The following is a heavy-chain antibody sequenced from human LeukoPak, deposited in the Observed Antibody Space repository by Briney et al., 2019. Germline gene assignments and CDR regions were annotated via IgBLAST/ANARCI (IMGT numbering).Heavy chain of an antibody. V-gene: IGHV4-59*01. Sequence: SETLSLTCTVSGGAISTYYWTWIRQPPGKGLEWIGYIQYRGNADYNPSLKSRVTISVDTSNNQCPLRLSSVTAADTAMYYCARVGSLTTFDWGQGTLVTVSS. D-gene: IGHD4-17*01. CDR1: GGAISTYY. J-gene: IGHJ4*02. CDR2: IQYRGNA. CDR3: ARVGSLTTFD.